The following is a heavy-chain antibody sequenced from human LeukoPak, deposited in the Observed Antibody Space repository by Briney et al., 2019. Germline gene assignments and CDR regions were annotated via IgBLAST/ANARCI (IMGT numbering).Heavy chain of an antibody. D-gene: IGHD1-7*01. CDR1: GGSVRSTSYA. Sequence: SETLSLTCTVSGGSVRSTSYAWGWIRQPPGKGLEWIGSIYYSGSTYYNPSLKSRVTLSVDTSKNQFSLKLSPVTAADTAVYCCASPISGTIDYWGQGTLVTVSS. CDR2: IYYSGST. V-gene: IGHV4-39*01. CDR3: ASPISGTIDY. J-gene: IGHJ4*02.